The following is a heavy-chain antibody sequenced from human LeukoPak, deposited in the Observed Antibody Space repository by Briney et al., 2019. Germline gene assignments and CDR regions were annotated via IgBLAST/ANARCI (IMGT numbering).Heavy chain of an antibody. Sequence: ASQTLSLTCTVSGGSISSGGYYWSWIRQHPGKGLEWIGYIYYSGSTYYNPSLKSRVTISVDTSKNQFSLKLSSVTAADTAVYYCAGCRGYDSSGYAPYFDYWGQGTLVTVSS. D-gene: IGHD3-22*01. CDR3: AGCRGYDSSGYAPYFDY. CDR2: IYYSGST. CDR1: GGSISSGGYY. V-gene: IGHV4-31*03. J-gene: IGHJ4*02.